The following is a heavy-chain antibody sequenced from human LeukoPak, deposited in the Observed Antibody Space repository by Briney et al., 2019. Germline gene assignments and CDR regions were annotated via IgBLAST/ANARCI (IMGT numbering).Heavy chain of an antibody. CDR2: IYYSGST. CDR1: GGSISSSSYY. V-gene: IGHV4-39*01. D-gene: IGHD2-2*01. CDR3: GIPLPSNPLSLGMDV. Sequence: SETLSLTCTVSGGSISSSSYYWGWIRQPPGKGLEWIGSIYYSGSTYYNPSLKSRVTISVDTSKNQFSLKLSSVTAADTAVYYCGIPLPSNPLSLGMDVWGQGTTVTVSS. J-gene: IGHJ6*02.